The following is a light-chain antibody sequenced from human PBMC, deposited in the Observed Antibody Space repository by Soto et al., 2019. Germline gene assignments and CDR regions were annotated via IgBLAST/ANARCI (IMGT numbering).Light chain of an antibody. V-gene: IGKV4-1*01. J-gene: IGKJ5*01. CDR3: QQYYSTLIT. Sequence: DIALTQSPDSLALSLGERATMNCKSSQSVLYSSYNKSYLAWYQVKPGRPPKLLFSWASTRESGVPDRFSGSGSGTDITLTISSLQAEDVAVYYCQQYYSTLITFGQGTRLDIK. CDR1: QSVLYSSYNKSY. CDR2: WAS.